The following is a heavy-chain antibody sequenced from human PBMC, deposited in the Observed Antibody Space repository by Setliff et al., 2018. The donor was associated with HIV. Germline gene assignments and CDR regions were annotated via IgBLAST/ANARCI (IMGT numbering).Heavy chain of an antibody. V-gene: IGHV3-43D*03. CDR2: ISWDGGST. CDR3: ARELDDAFDI. J-gene: IGHJ3*02. Sequence: GGSLRLSCAASGFTFDDYAMHWVRQAPGKGLEWVSLISWDGGSTYYADSVKGRFTISRDNSKNSLYLQMNSPRAEDTALYYCARELDDAFDIWGQGTMVTVSS. D-gene: IGHD1-1*01. CDR1: GFTFDDYA.